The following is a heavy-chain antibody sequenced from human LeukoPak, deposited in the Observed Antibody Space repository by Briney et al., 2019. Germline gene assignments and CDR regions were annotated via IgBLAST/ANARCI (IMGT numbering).Heavy chain of an antibody. CDR2: ISGDNGST. CDR3: AREDARRGSRGYFDY. Sequence: ASVKVSCKASGYTFTSYGISWVRQAPGQGLEWMVWISGDNGSTNYAQKPQGRVTMTTDTYTSTAYMELRSLRSDDSAIYYCAREDARRGSRGYFDYWGQGTLVTVSS. CDR1: GYTFTSYG. V-gene: IGHV1-18*01. J-gene: IGHJ4*02.